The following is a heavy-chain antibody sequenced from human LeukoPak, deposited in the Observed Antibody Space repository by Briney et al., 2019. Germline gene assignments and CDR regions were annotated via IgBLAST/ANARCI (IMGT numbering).Heavy chain of an antibody. CDR2: VLPIFGSP. Sequence: ASVKVSCKASGGTFSNHAINWVRQAPGQGLEWVGGVLPIFGSPNYAQKFQGRVTISADRSTGTAYLEMSSLRSGDTAVYYCSSGSYYSAHDNWGQGTLVTVSS. V-gene: IGHV1-69*06. CDR3: SSGSYYSAHDN. J-gene: IGHJ4*02. D-gene: IGHD3-10*01. CDR1: GGTFSNHA.